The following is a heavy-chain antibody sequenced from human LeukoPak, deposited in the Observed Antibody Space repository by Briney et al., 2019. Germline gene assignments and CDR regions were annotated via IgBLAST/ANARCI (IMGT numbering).Heavy chain of an antibody. J-gene: IGHJ4*02. CDR1: GYTFTGYY. V-gene: IGHV1-2*02. CDR2: INPNSGGT. CDR3: ARPYYYGSGSNPTFDY. Sequence: RASVKVSCKASGYTFTGYYMHWVRQAPGQGLEWMGWINPNSGGTNYAQKFQGRVTMTRDTSISTAYMELSRLRSDDTAVYYCARPYYYGSGSNPTFDYWGQGTLVTVSS. D-gene: IGHD3-10*01.